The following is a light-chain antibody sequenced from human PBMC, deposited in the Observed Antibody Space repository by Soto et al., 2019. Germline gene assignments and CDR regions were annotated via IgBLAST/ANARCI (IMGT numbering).Light chain of an antibody. V-gene: IGLV2-14*01. CDR3: TSYTCSTAHV. Sequence: QSALTQPASVSWSPAQSITISCTGTSSYVGSYNFVSWYQQHPGKAPKLMIYEVTNRPSGASNSFSGSKSGNTASLTISGLHAEVAGDFSWTSYTCSTAHVFATWTNVTVL. CDR2: EVT. J-gene: IGLJ1*01. CDR1: SSYVGSYNF.